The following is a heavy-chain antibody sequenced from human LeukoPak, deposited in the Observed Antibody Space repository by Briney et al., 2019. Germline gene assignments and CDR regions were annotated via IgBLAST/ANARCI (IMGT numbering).Heavy chain of an antibody. D-gene: IGHD3-22*01. CDR1: GFTFSSYA. J-gene: IGHJ4*02. Sequence: PGGSLRLSCAASGFTFSSYAMSWVRQAPGKGLEWVSAISGSGGSTYYADSVKGRFTISRDNSKNTLYLQMNSLRAEDTAVYYCARVGDYYDSSGYYYWGQGTLVTVSS. V-gene: IGHV3-23*01. CDR3: ARVGDYYDSSGYYY. CDR2: ISGSGGST.